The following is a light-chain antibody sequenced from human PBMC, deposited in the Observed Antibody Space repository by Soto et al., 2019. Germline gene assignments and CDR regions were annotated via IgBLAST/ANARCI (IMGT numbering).Light chain of an antibody. CDR3: QHYNSYLEA. J-gene: IGKJ2*01. CDR1: QSISSW. Sequence: LSASVRDRVTITCRASQSISSWLAWYQQKPGKAPKLLIYRASTLKSGVPSRFSGSGSGTEFTLTISSLQPDDFATYYCQHYNSYLEAFGQGTKVDIK. CDR2: RAS. V-gene: IGKV1-5*03.